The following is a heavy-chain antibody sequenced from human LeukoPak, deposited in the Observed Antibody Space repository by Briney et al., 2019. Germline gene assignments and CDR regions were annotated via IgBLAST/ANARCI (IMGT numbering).Heavy chain of an antibody. CDR3: ARENSYYDSSGYYYGSGYFDY. J-gene: IGHJ4*02. V-gene: IGHV4-61*02. CDR1: GGSISSGSYY. Sequence: PSETLSLTCTVSGGSISSGSYYWSWIRQPAGKGLEWIGRIYTSGSTNYNPSLKSQVTISVDTSKNQFSLRLSSVTAADTAVYYCARENSYYDSSGYYYGSGYFDYWGQGTLVTVSS. D-gene: IGHD3-22*01. CDR2: IYTSGST.